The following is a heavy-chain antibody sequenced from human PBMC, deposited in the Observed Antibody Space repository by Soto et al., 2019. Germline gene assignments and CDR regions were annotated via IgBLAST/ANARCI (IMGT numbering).Heavy chain of an antibody. Sequence: SETLALTCTVSGGSISSGDYYWCWIRQPPGKGLEWIGYIYYSGSTYYNPSLKSRVTISVDTSKNQFSLNLSSVTAADTAMYYCARAGVATIYPGNHWFDPWGQGTLVTVSS. J-gene: IGHJ5*02. CDR2: IYYSGST. CDR1: GGSISSGDYY. CDR3: ARAGVATIYPGNHWFDP. D-gene: IGHD5-12*01. V-gene: IGHV4-30-4*01.